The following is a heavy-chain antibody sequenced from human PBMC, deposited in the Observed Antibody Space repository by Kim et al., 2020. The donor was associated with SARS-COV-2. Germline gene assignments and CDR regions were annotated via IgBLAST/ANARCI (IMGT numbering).Heavy chain of an antibody. D-gene: IGHD3-10*01. CDR2: ISAYNGNT. Sequence: ASVKVSCKASGYTFTSYGISWVRQAPGQGLEWMGWISAYNGNTNYAQKLQGRVTMTTDTSTSTAYMELRSLRSDDTAVYYCARSDEVVWFGELSNDYYGMDVWGQGTTVTVSS. J-gene: IGHJ6*02. V-gene: IGHV1-18*04. CDR1: GYTFTSYG. CDR3: ARSDEVVWFGELSNDYYGMDV.